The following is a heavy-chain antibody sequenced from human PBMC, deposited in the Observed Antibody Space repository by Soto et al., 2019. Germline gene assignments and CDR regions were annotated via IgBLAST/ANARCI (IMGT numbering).Heavy chain of an antibody. CDR3: ARDGYYYGSGSYVDY. D-gene: IGHD3-10*01. CDR1: GFTFSSYG. CDR2: IWYDGSNK. Sequence: QVQLVESGGGVVQPGRSLRLSCAASGFTFSSYGMHWVRQAPGKGLEWVAVIWYDGSNKYYADSVKGRFTISRDNSKNTLYLQMNSLRAEDTAVDYCARDGYYYGSGSYVDYWGQGTLVTVSS. V-gene: IGHV3-33*01. J-gene: IGHJ4*02.